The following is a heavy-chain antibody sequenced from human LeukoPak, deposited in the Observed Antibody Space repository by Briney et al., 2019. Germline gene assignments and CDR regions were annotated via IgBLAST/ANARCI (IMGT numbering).Heavy chain of an antibody. CDR3: AREVASGYCIDGVCPPFGY. J-gene: IGHJ4*02. Sequence: ASVRVSCKASGYTFTGHYLHWVRQAPGQGLEWMGWTDPHSGDTNYAQKFQGRVPMTRDTSITTVYMELSRLTSDDTAVYYCAREVASGYCIDGVCPPFGYWGQGTLVTVSS. V-gene: IGHV1-2*02. CDR2: TDPHSGDT. D-gene: IGHD2-8*01. CDR1: GYTFTGHY.